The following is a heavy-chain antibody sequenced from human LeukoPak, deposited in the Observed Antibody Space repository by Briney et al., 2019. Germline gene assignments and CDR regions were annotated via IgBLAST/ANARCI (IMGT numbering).Heavy chain of an antibody. CDR1: GYGFTSNG. CDR2: INTNTGNP. V-gene: IGHV7-4-1*02. D-gene: IGHD3-22*01. J-gene: IGHJ4*02. CDR3: ARGSAYHYDSSGYSLDY. Sequence: ASVKVSCKASGYGFTSNGMNWVRQAPGQGLEWMGWINTNTGNPTYAQGFTGRFVFSLDTSVSTAYLQISSLKAEDTAVYYCARGSAYHYDSSGYSLDYWGQGTLVTVSS.